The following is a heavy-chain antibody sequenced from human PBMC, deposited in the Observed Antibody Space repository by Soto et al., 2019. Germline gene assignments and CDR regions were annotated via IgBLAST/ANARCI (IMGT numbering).Heavy chain of an antibody. D-gene: IGHD3-16*02. V-gene: IGHV3-23*01. CDR2: ISGSGGST. CDR1: GFTFSSYA. J-gene: IGHJ4*02. CDR3: AKDGYDFIWGSYPYSDY. Sequence: EVQLLESGGGLVQPGGSLRLSCAASGFTFSSYAMSWVRQAPGKGLEWVSAISGSGGSTYYADSVKGRFNNSIDNSKKTLYLQMNSLRAEDTAVYYCAKDGYDFIWGSYPYSDYWGQGTLVTVSS.